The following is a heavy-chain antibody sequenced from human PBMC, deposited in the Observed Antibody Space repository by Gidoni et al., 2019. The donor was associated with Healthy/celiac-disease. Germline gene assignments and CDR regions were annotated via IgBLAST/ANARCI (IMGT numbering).Heavy chain of an antibody. CDR1: GGSFGGYY. Sequence: QVQLQQWGSGLFTPSETLFLTCAVYGGSFGGYYWSWFRQPPGKGLEWIGEINHSGSTNYNPSLKSRVTISVDTSKNQFSMKLSSVTAADTAVYYCARGPDYYDSSGYFTWYDYWGQGTLVTVSS. CDR3: ARGPDYYDSSGYFTWYDY. CDR2: INHSGST. J-gene: IGHJ4*02. D-gene: IGHD3-22*01. V-gene: IGHV4-34*01.